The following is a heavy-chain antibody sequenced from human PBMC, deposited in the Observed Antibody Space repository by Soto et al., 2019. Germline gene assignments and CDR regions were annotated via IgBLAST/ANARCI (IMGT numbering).Heavy chain of an antibody. CDR3: AREGYCSGGSCYSGWFDP. CDR2: IIPIFGTA. D-gene: IGHD2-15*01. CDR1: GGTFSSYA. Sequence: QVQLVQSGAEVKKPGSSVKVSCKASGGTFSSYAISWVRQAPGQGLEWMGGIIPIFGTANYAQKFQGRVTITADKSTSTAYMELSSLRYEDTAVYYCAREGYCSGGSCYSGWFDPWGQGTLVTVSS. V-gene: IGHV1-69*06. J-gene: IGHJ5*02.